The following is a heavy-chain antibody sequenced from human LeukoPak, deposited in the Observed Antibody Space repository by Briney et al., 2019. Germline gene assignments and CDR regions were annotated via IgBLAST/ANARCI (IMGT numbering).Heavy chain of an antibody. CDR1: GFTFSSYG. Sequence: GRSLRLSCAASGFTFSSYGMHWVRQAPGKVLEWVAVISYDGSNKYYADSVKGRFTISRDNSKNTLYLQMNSLRAEDTAVYYCAKDSGYGPFDYWGQGTLVTVSS. D-gene: IGHD5-12*01. CDR3: AKDSGYGPFDY. J-gene: IGHJ4*02. V-gene: IGHV3-30*18. CDR2: ISYDGSNK.